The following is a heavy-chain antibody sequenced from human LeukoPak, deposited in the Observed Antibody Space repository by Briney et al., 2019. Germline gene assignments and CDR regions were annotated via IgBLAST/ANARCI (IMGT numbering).Heavy chain of an antibody. J-gene: IGHJ4*02. CDR2: INWNGGSI. Sequence: GGSLRLSCATSGITFIYAWMSWVRLAPGKGLEWVSGINWNGGSIGYAHSVKGRFTISRDNAKNSLYLQMNSLRAEDTALYYCARVGIYGDYGRYFDYWGQGTLVTVSS. V-gene: IGHV3-20*04. D-gene: IGHD4-17*01. CDR3: ARVGIYGDYGRYFDY. CDR1: GITFIYAW.